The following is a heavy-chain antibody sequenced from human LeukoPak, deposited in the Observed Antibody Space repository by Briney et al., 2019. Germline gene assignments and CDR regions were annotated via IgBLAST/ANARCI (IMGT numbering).Heavy chain of an antibody. CDR1: GYTFTCYY. Sequence: ASVRVSCKAPGYTFTCYYIHWVRQAPGQGLEWMGWINPNSGDTKYAQKFQGRVTLTSDTSISTAYMDLSSLRYDDSAVYYCARFEGKLDRIAWYDIGDNWFDPWGQGALVIVSS. CDR3: ARFEGKLDRIAWYDIGDNWFDP. D-gene: IGHD6-19*01. J-gene: IGHJ5*02. V-gene: IGHV1-2*02. CDR2: INPNSGDT.